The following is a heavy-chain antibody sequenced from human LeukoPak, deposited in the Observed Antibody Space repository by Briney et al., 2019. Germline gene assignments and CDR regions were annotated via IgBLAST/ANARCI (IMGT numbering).Heavy chain of an antibody. V-gene: IGHV3-30*02. D-gene: IGHD6-13*01. CDR1: GFTFSIYG. Sequence: PGGSLRLSCTTSGFTFSIYGMHWVRQAPGKGLEWVAFIRYDNTNKYYADSVKGRFTISRDNSKNTLYLQMNSLRAEDTAVYYCAKTNSRNASDIWGQGTMVTVSS. J-gene: IGHJ3*02. CDR2: IRYDNTNK. CDR3: AKTNSRNASDI.